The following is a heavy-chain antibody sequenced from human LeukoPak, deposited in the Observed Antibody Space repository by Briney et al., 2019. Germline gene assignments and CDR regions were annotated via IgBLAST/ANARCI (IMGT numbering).Heavy chain of an antibody. D-gene: IGHD6-13*01. CDR1: GYTFTSYY. CDR3: ARAVIAAAEEGDY. Sequence: ASVKVSCKASGYTFTSYYMHWARQAPGQGLEWMGIINPSGGSTSYAQKFQGRVTMTRDTSTSTAYMELSSLRSEDTAVYYCARAVIAAAEEGDYWGQGTLVTVSS. V-gene: IGHV1-46*01. CDR2: INPSGGST. J-gene: IGHJ4*02.